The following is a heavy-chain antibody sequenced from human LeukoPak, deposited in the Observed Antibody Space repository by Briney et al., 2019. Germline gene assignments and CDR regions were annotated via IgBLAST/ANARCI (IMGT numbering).Heavy chain of an antibody. J-gene: IGHJ3*02. CDR3: AREDDFNDAFDI. V-gene: IGHV4-61*02. CDR1: GASISSGSYQ. Sequence: PSETLSLTCTVSGASISSGSYQWSWIRQPAGKGLEWIGRIYTSGSTNYNPSLKSRVTMSVGTSKNQFSLKLSSVTAADTAVYYCAREDDFNDAFDIWGQGTMVTVSS. D-gene: IGHD3-3*01. CDR2: IYTSGST.